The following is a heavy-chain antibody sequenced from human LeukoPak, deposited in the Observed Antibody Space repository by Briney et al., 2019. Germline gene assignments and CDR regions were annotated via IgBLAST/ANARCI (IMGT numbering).Heavy chain of an antibody. D-gene: IGHD3-3*01. J-gene: IGHJ4*02. V-gene: IGHV3-53*01. CDR1: GFTVSSNY. CDR3: ARGPNFGSPPNYLDY. Sequence: GGSLRLSCAASGFTVSSNYMNWVRQAPGKGLEWVSLIYTGGSTYYADSVKGRFAISRDNSKNTLYLEMNSLRVEDTAVYYCARGPNFGSPPNYLDYWGQGTLVTVSS. CDR2: IYTGGST.